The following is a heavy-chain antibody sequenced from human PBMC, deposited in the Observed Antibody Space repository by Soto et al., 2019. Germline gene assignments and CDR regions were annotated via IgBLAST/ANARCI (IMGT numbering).Heavy chain of an antibody. CDR1: GYTFTSYA. Sequence: ASVKVSCKASGYTFTSYAISWWRQAPGQGPEWKGWISAYNGNTNSAQKLQGRVTMTTDTSTSTAYMELRSLRSDDTAVYYCARVSVDKASYGSGRRDAFDIWG. CDR2: ISAYNGNT. J-gene: IGHJ3*02. D-gene: IGHD3-10*01. V-gene: IGHV1-18*01. CDR3: ARVSVDKASYGSGRRDAFDI.